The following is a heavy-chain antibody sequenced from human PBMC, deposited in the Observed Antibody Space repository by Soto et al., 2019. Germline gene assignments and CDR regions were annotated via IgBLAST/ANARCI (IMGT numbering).Heavy chain of an antibody. Sequence: EVQLLESGGGLVQPGGSLRLSCAASGFTFSSYAMSLVRQSPGKGLEWVSAISGSGGSTYYADSVKGRFTISRDNSKNTLYLQMNSLRAEDTAVYYCAKDRPSFGSYQNWFDPWGQGPMVTVSS. D-gene: IGHD3-10*01. CDR2: ISGSGGST. V-gene: IGHV3-23*01. J-gene: IGHJ5*02. CDR3: AKDRPSFGSYQNWFDP. CDR1: GFTFSSYA.